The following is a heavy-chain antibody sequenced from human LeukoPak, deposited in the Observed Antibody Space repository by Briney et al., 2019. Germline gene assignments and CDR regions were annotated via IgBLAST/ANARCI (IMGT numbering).Heavy chain of an antibody. D-gene: IGHD2-8*01. Sequence: SETLSLTCTVSGGSISSYYWSWIRQPPGKGLEWIGYIYYTGSTNYNPSLKSRVTISVDTSKYQFSLKLSSVTAADTAVYYCARVKRPGNNGFQRYLDVWGRGTLVTVSS. CDR1: GGSISSYY. CDR3: ARVKRPGNNGFQRYLDV. J-gene: IGHJ2*01. CDR2: IYYTGST. V-gene: IGHV4-59*08.